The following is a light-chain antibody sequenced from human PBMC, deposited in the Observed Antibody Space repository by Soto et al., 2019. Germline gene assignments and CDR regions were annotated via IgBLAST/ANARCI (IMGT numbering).Light chain of an antibody. V-gene: IGLV1-44*01. Sequence: QSVLTQPPSASGAPGQRVTISCSGSNSNIGSHVVNWYQQVPGTAPKLLIYTNNQRPSGVPDRFSDSKSGTSASLAISGLQSEDEADYYCAAWDGSLQSWVFGGRTKVTVL. CDR3: AAWDGSLQSWV. CDR2: TNN. J-gene: IGLJ3*02. CDR1: NSNIGSHV.